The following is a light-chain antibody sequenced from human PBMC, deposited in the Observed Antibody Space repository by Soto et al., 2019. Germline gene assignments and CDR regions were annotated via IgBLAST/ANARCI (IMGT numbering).Light chain of an antibody. CDR3: QHYGSSPPTWT. J-gene: IGKJ1*01. CDR2: GAY. Sequence: EIVLTQSPGTLSLSPGETATLSCRASQSVSSSYLAWYQQKPGQAPRLLIYGAYSRATGIPDRFSGSGCGTDFTLTISRLEPEDFAVYYFQHYGSSPPTWTFGQGTKVEIK. CDR1: QSVSSSY. V-gene: IGKV3-20*01.